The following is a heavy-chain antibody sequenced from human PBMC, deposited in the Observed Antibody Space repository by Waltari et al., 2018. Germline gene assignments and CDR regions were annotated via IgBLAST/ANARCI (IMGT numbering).Heavy chain of an antibody. CDR3: ARSGIAARGLDY. CDR2: SIPILGTA. J-gene: IGHJ4*02. CDR1: GGTFGSYA. Sequence: QVQLVQSGAEVKKPGSSVKVSCKASGGTFGSYAISWVRQAPGQGLEWRGGSIPILGTANSAQKFQGRVTIIADESTSTAYMELSSLRSEDTAVYYCARSGIAARGLDYWGQGTLVTVSS. D-gene: IGHD6-6*01. V-gene: IGHV1-69*12.